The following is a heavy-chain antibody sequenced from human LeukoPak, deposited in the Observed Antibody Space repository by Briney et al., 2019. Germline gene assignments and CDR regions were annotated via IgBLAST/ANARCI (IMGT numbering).Heavy chain of an antibody. CDR3: ARRTLSSGYQY. D-gene: IGHD3-22*01. Sequence: SETLSLTCAVYGGSFSGYYWSWIRQPPGKGLEWIGEINHSGSTNYNPSLKSRVTISVDTSKNQFSLKLSSVTAADTAVYYCARRTLSSGYQYWGQGTLVTVSS. V-gene: IGHV4-34*01. J-gene: IGHJ4*02. CDR1: GGSFSGYY. CDR2: INHSGST.